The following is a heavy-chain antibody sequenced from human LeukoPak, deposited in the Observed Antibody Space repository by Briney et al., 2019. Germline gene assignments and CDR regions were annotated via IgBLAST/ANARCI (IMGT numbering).Heavy chain of an antibody. CDR2: ISYDGSNK. CDR3: ARDGGGGDNFDY. Sequence: GGSLRLSCAASGFTFSSYAMHWVRQAPGKGLEWVAVISYDGSNKYYADSVKGRFTISRDNSKNTLYLQMNGLRAEDTAVYYCARDGGGGDNFDYWGQGTLVTVS. V-gene: IGHV3-30-3*01. CDR1: GFTFSSYA. D-gene: IGHD2-15*01. J-gene: IGHJ4*02.